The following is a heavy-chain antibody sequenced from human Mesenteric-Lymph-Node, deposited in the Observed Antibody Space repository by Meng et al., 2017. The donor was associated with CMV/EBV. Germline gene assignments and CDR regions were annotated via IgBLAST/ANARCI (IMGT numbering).Heavy chain of an antibody. CDR2: ISAYNGNT. V-gene: IGHV1-18*01. D-gene: IGHD2-2*01. CDR3: ARSLGYCSSTSCSNAGWFDP. CDR1: GGTFSSYA. J-gene: IGHJ5*02. Sequence: ASVKVSCKASGGTFSSYAISWVRQAPGQGLEWMGWISAYNGNTNYAQKLQGRVTMTTDTSTSTAYMELRSLRSDDTAVYYCARSLGYCSSTSCSNAGWFDPWGQGTLVTVSS.